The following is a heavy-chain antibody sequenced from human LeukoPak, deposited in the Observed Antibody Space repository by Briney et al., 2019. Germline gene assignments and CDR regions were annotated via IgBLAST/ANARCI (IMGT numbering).Heavy chain of an antibody. D-gene: IGHD6-13*01. CDR2: ICRSGGST. Sequence: GGSLRLSCAASGFTFSSYAMHWVRQAPGRGLEWVSPICRSGGSTYYADSVKGRFTISRDNSKNTLYLQMNSLRAEDTAVYYCAKDRPLRIGIADRPHLDYWGQGSLVTVCS. V-gene: IGHV3-23*01. J-gene: IGHJ4*02. CDR3: AKDRPLRIGIADRPHLDY. CDR1: GFTFSSYA.